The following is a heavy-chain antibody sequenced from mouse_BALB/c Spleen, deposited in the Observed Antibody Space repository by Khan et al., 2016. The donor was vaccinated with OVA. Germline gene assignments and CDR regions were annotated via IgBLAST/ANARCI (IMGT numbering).Heavy chain of an antibody. CDR1: GYSITSGYG. D-gene: IGHD1-2*01. V-gene: IGHV3-1*02. J-gene: IGHJ2*01. Sequence: EVQLQELGPDLVKPSQSLSLTCTVTGYSITSGYGWNWIRQFPGNKLEWMGYISYSGSTNYNPSLKSRISITRDTSKNQFFLQLNSVTTEDTATYYCARTARIKYWGQGTTLTVSS. CDR2: ISYSGST. CDR3: ARTARIKY.